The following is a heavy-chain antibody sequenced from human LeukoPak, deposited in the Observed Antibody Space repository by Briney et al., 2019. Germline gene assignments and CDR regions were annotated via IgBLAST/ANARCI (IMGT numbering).Heavy chain of an antibody. CDR2: ITRSSDSI. Sequence: GGSLRLSCAASGFTFTRYSMNWVRQAPGKGLEWISYITRSSDSINYADSVKGRFTISRDNAKNSLCLQMNSLRAEDTAVYYCVRGKAGMAYFDYWGQRTLVTVRS. CDR3: VRGKAGMAYFDY. D-gene: IGHD5-18*01. V-gene: IGHV3-48*01. CDR1: GFTFTRYS. J-gene: IGHJ4*02.